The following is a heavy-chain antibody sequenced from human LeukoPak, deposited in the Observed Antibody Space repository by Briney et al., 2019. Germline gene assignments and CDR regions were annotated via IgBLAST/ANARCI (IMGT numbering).Heavy chain of an antibody. V-gene: IGHV4-34*01. Sequence: SETLSLTCAVYGGSFSGYYWSWIRQPPGKGLEWLGEINHSGSTNYNPSLKSRVTISVDTSKNQFSLKLSSVTAADTAVYYCARDLGRYNWNDDYYMDVWGKGTTVTVSS. CDR1: GGSFSGYY. J-gene: IGHJ6*03. D-gene: IGHD1-1*01. CDR2: INHSGST. CDR3: ARDLGRYNWNDDYYMDV.